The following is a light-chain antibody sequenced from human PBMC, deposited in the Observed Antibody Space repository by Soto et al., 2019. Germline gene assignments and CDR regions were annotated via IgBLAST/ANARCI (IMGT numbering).Light chain of an antibody. CDR1: QSIGRW. CDR2: EAS. Sequence: DIQMTQSPSTLSASIGDRVTITCRASQSIGRWLAWYQQKPGKAPKFLMYEASTLESGVPSRFSGSGSGTAFTLTISSLQPDDFATYYCQQYHSYPPWTFGQGTKVEIK. CDR3: QQYHSYPPWT. V-gene: IGKV1-5*03. J-gene: IGKJ1*01.